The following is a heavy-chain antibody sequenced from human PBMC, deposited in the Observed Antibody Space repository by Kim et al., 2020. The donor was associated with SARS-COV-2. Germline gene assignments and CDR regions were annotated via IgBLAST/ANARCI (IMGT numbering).Heavy chain of an antibody. D-gene: IGHD3-22*01. CDR2: MYYTGSA. CDR1: GGSISGYY. V-gene: IGHV4-59*08. CDR3: ARQITIIRGFDP. Sequence: SETLSLTCTVSGGSISGYYWSWIRQPPGKGLEWIAYMYYTGSANYNPSLKSRVTISVDTSKNQFSLKLSSVTAADTAVYYCARQITIIRGFDPWGQGTLVTVSS. J-gene: IGHJ5*02.